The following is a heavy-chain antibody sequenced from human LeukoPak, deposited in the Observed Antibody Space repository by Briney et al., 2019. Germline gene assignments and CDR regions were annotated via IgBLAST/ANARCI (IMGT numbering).Heavy chain of an antibody. Sequence: QSGGSLRLSCAASGFTFSSYAMSWVRQAPGKGLEWVSAISGSGGSTYYADSVKGRFTISRDNSKNTLYLQMNSLRAEDTAVYYCAKVEVNWGSPSHSFDYWGQGTLVTVSS. CDR2: ISGSGGST. D-gene: IGHD7-27*01. CDR1: GFTFSSYA. CDR3: AKVEVNWGSPSHSFDY. V-gene: IGHV3-23*01. J-gene: IGHJ4*02.